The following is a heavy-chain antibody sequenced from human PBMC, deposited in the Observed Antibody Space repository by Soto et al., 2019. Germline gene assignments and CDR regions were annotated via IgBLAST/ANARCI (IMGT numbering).Heavy chain of an antibody. CDR3: ARGMTPPGAPAWYYFDS. V-gene: IGHV4-4*07. J-gene: IGHJ4*02. D-gene: IGHD2-8*02. CDR1: GASITGSFF. Sequence: SETLSLTCTVSGASITGSFFWSWIRQPAGKGLEWIGHFSLSGTTNYNPSLRSRVTMSADVSKNQFSLRLTSVTAADTALYYCARGMTPPGAPAWYYFDSWGQGTLVTVSS. CDR2: FSLSGTT.